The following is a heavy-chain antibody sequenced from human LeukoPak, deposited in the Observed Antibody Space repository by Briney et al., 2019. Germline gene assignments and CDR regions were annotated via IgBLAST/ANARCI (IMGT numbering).Heavy chain of an antibody. D-gene: IGHD2-15*01. CDR1: GGSISSSNW. J-gene: IGHJ5*02. Sequence: SETLSLTCAVSGGSISSSNWWSWVRPPPGKGLEWIGEIYHSGSTNYNPSLKSRVTISVDKSKNQFSLKLSSVTAADTAVYYCARGKTTRYCSGGSCYGVRWFDPWGQGTLVTVSS. CDR2: IYHSGST. CDR3: ARGKTTRYCSGGSCYGVRWFDP. V-gene: IGHV4-4*02.